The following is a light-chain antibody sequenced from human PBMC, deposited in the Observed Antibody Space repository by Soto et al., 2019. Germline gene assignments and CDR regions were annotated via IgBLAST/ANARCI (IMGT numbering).Light chain of an antibody. Sequence: EIVMTQSPATLSVSPWEIATLSCRASQSVSNNLAWYQQKPGQAPRLLISGASTRAADIPDRFSGSGSGTDFTLTIGRLEPEDLAVYYCQQYDSSPRTFGQGTKVDIK. J-gene: IGKJ1*01. V-gene: IGKV3D-15*01. CDR2: GAS. CDR3: QQYDSSPRT. CDR1: QSVSNN.